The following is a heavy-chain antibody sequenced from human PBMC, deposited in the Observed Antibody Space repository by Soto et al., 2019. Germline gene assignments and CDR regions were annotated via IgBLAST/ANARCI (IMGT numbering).Heavy chain of an antibody. CDR1: GGSISSGGYS. CDR2: IYHSGST. Sequence: SETLSLTCAVSGGSISSGGYSWSWIRQPPGKGLEWIGYIYHSGSTYYNPSLKSRVTISVDTSKNQFSLKLSSVTAADTAVYYCARLRIESYCSGGSCYSIMYFDYWGQGTLVTVSS. CDR3: ARLRIESYCSGGSCYSIMYFDY. D-gene: IGHD2-15*01. V-gene: IGHV4-30-2*03. J-gene: IGHJ4*02.